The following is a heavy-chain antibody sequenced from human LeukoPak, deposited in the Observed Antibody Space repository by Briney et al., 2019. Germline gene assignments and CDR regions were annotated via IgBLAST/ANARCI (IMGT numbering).Heavy chain of an antibody. CDR2: INPGDSDT. J-gene: IGHJ5*02. V-gene: IGHV5-51*01. CDR1: GYSFTSYW. CDR3: ARHSPMVRGAIGYRFDP. D-gene: IGHD3-10*01. Sequence: GESLKISCKGSGYSFTSYWIGWVRQMPGKGLEWMGIINPGDSDTRYSPSFQGQVTISADKSISTAYLQWSSLKASDTAMYYCARHSPMVRGAIGYRFDPWGQGTLVTVSS.